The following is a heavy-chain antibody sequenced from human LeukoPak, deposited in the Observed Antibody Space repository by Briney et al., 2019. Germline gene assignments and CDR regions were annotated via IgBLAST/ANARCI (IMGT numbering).Heavy chain of an antibody. CDR2: VYSGGST. J-gene: IGHJ6*02. Sequence: GGSLRLSCAASGFTISNNYMSWVRQAPGKGLEWVSVVYSGGSTYYSDSVKGRITISRHNSKKTMFLQMNSLRPEDTAVYYCASSGITMVRGVIISPHGMDVWGQGTPVTVSS. CDR1: GFTISNNY. D-gene: IGHD3-10*01. CDR3: ASSGITMVRGVIISPHGMDV. V-gene: IGHV3-53*04.